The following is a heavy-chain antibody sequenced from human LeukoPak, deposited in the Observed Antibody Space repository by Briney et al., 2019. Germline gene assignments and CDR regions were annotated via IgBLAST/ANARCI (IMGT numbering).Heavy chain of an antibody. J-gene: IGHJ4*02. V-gene: IGHV4-59*01. CDR1: GGSISSYY. D-gene: IGHD6-13*01. Sequence: TSETLSLTCTVSGGSISSYYWSWIRQPPGKGLEWIGYIYYSGATNYNPSLKSRVTISVDTSKNQFSLKLSSVTAADTAVYYCARGVYIAAAQYGYWGQGTLVTVSS. CDR3: ARGVYIAAAQYGY. CDR2: IYYSGAT.